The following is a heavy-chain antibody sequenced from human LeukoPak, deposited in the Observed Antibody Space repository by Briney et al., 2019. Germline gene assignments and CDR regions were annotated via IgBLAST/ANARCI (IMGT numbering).Heavy chain of an antibody. Sequence: SQTLSLTCTVSGGSISSGDYYWSWIRQPPGKGLEWIGYIYYSGSTYYNPSLKSRVTISVDTSKNQFSLKLSSVTAADTAVYYCARGRLSSAPPGYWFDPWGQGTLVSVSS. J-gene: IGHJ5*02. CDR3: ARGRLSSAPPGYWFDP. V-gene: IGHV4-30-4*01. CDR2: IYYSGST. CDR1: GGSISSGDYY. D-gene: IGHD3-22*01.